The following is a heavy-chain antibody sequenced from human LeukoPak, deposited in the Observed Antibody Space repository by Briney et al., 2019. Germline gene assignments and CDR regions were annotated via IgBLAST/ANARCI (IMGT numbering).Heavy chain of an antibody. CDR1: GASITSGGYS. J-gene: IGHJ4*02. CDR2: IYHTGAT. V-gene: IGHV4-30-2*01. Sequence: PSETLSLTCAVSGASITSGGYSWNWIRQPPGKGLEWIGFIYHTGATHYNPSLESRVTISLDGSKNQFSLKLSSVTAADTAVYYCARHLRGGGSPRRYYFDYWGQGTLVTVSS. CDR3: ARHLRGGGSPRRYYFDY. D-gene: IGHD2-15*01.